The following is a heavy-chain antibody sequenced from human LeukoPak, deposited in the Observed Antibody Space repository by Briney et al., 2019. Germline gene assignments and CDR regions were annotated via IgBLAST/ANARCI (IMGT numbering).Heavy chain of an antibody. CDR2: IYYSGST. J-gene: IGHJ4*02. D-gene: IGHD4-11*01. V-gene: IGHV4-59*01. CDR3: ARDYSNYIMDY. Sequence: SETLSLTCTVSSGSISTYYWSWIRQPPGKGLEWIGYIYYSGSTNYNPSLKSRVTISVDTSKNQFPLNLSSVTAADTAVYYCARDYSNYIMDYWGQGILVTVSS. CDR1: SGSISTYY.